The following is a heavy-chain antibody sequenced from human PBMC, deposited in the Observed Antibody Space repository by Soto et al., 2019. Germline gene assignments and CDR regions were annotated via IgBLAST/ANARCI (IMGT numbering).Heavy chain of an antibody. V-gene: IGHV3-23*01. D-gene: IGHD1-20*01. CDR3: AALNSDHNWNPP. CDR1: GFTFSSYA. CDR2: ISGSGGST. J-gene: IGHJ4*02. Sequence: PGGSLRLSCAASGFTFSSYAMSWVRQAPGKGLEWVSAISGSGGSTYYADSVKGRFTISRDNSKNTLYLQMSSLRSEDTAVYYCAALNSDHNWNPPWGQGTLVTVSS.